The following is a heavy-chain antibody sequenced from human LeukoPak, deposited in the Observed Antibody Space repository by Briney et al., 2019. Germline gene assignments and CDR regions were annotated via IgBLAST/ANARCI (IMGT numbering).Heavy chain of an antibody. Sequence: GGSLRLSCAASGCTFSSSWMSWVRQAPGKGLEWVANITPDGGVRNYVDSVKGRLTISRDNAKNSLYLQMNSVRAEDTAVYYCARDPLYGSGAWGQGTLVTVSS. CDR3: ARDPLYGSGA. D-gene: IGHD6-19*01. J-gene: IGHJ5*02. V-gene: IGHV3-7*05. CDR2: ITPDGGVR. CDR1: GCTFSSSW.